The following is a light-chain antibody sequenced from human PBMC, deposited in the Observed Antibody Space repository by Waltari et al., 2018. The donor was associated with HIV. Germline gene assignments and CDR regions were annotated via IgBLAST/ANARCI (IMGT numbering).Light chain of an antibody. Sequence: EIVLTQSPATLSLSPGERATLSCGASQTVSNNYLTWYQQKPGLAPRLLIYDASSRATGVPDRFSGSGSGTDFTLTINSLQPEDFATYYCQQSYSRTFGQGTKVEV. CDR2: DAS. J-gene: IGKJ1*01. V-gene: IGKV3D-20*01. CDR3: QQSYSRT. CDR1: QTVSNNY.